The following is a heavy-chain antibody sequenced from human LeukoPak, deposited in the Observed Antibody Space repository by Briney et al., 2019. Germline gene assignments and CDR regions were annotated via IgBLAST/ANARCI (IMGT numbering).Heavy chain of an antibody. J-gene: IGHJ3*02. Sequence: SETLSLTCTVSGGSINNYYWNWIRQPPGKGLEWIGYIYYTGNTNYNPSLKSRVTISVDTSKNQFSLKLSSVTAADTAVYYCARGIERWLQLGAFDIWGQGTMVTVSS. CDR1: GGSINNYY. CDR2: IYYTGNT. V-gene: IGHV4-59*01. D-gene: IGHD5-24*01. CDR3: ARGIERWLQLGAFDI.